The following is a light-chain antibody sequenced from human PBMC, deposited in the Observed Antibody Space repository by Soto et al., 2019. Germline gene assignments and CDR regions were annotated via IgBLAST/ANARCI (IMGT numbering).Light chain of an antibody. Sequence: QSVLTQPPSASGTPGQRVTISCSGSSSNIGSNTVNWYQQLPGAAPKLLIYNDSQRPSGVPDRLSGSKSGTSASLAISGLQSEDEADYYCAAWDDSLNVVFGGGTKLTV. J-gene: IGLJ2*01. CDR2: NDS. V-gene: IGLV1-44*01. CDR3: AAWDDSLNVV. CDR1: SSNIGSNT.